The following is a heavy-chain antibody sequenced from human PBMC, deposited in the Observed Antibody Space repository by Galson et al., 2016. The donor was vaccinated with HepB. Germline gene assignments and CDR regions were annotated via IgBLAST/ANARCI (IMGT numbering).Heavy chain of an antibody. CDR3: TINHYYAFHT. V-gene: IGHV3-7*01. J-gene: IGHJ3*02. CDR2: LKPDGSVE. Sequence: SLRLSCAASGFIFSTYWMSWVRQVPGKGLEWVANLKPDGSVEYYVDSVRGRFSISRDNAKNSLYLQMNSLRAEDTAVYYCTINHYYAFHTWGQGTVVTVSS. CDR1: GFIFSTYW. D-gene: IGHD3-10*01.